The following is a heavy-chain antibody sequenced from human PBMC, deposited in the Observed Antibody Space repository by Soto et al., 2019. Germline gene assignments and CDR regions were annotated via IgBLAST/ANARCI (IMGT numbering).Heavy chain of an antibody. CDR1: GFTFSDHY. CDR2: ISSGGSDI. Sequence: PGGSLRLSCAASGFTFSDHYMSWIRQAPRKGLEWVSYISSGGSDIYYADSVKGRFTISRENAKNSLYLQMNSLRAGDTAVYYCARGSHGDYGSAFDIWGQGTMVTVSS. V-gene: IGHV3-11*04. J-gene: IGHJ3*02. D-gene: IGHD4-17*01. CDR3: ARGSHGDYGSAFDI.